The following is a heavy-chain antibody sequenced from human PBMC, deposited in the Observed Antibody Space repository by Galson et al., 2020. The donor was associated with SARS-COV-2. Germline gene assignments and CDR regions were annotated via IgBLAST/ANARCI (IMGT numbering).Heavy chain of an antibody. CDR2: ISYEGRNK. D-gene: IGHD3-16*01. CDR3: ARSKGGSYWYFDL. J-gene: IGHJ2*01. Sequence: GGSLRPSCVASAFTSSSYAMHWDRQAPSRGLEWVAAISYEGRNKYYADSVKGRFTISRDNAKNTLYQQMNSLRAEDTAVYYCARSKGGSYWYFDLWSRGTLVTVSA. V-gene: IGHV3-30*04. CDR1: AFTSSSYA.